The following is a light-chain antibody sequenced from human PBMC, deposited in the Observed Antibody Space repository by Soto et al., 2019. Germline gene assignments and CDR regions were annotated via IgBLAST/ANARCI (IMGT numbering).Light chain of an antibody. Sequence: DVVMTQSPLSLPVTLGQPASISCRSSQSLVHSDGNTYLNWFHQRPGQSPRRLIYKVSNRDSGVPDRFSGSGSDTDFTLKISGVEAEDVGVYYCMQGTRWPPYAFGQGTELEFK. CDR3: MQGTRWPPYA. J-gene: IGKJ2*01. V-gene: IGKV2-30*02. CDR2: KVS. CDR1: QSLVHSDGNTY.